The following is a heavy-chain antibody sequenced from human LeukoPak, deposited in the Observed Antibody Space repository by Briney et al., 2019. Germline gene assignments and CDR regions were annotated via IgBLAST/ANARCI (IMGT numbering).Heavy chain of an antibody. J-gene: IGHJ4*02. CDR1: GFTFSNYA. D-gene: IGHD1-1*01. Sequence: GGSLRLSCAASGFTFSNYAMTWVRQAPGKGLEWISSISTGDSTYYADSVKGRFTISRDNSKNTLFLQMNSLRAEDTAIYYCARVWKGNYYDYWGQGALVTVSS. CDR2: ISTGDST. V-gene: IGHV3-23*01. CDR3: ARVWKGNYYDY.